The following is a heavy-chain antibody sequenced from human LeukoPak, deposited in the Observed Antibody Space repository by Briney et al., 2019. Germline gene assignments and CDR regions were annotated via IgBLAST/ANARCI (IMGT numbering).Heavy chain of an antibody. D-gene: IGHD3-3*01. V-gene: IGHV3-23*01. CDR1: GFTFSSYA. CDR2: ISGSGDST. J-gene: IGHJ4*02. Sequence: GGSLRLSCAASGFTFSSYAMSWVRQAPGKGLEWVSTISGSGDSTFYADSVKGRFTISRDNSKNMLYPQMNSLRAEDTAVYYCAKDPDADNDFWGGYYHYWGQGTLVTVSS. CDR3: AKDPDADNDFWGGYYHY.